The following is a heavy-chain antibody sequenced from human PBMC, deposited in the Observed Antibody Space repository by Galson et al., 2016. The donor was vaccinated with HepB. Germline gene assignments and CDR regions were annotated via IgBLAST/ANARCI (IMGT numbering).Heavy chain of an antibody. D-gene: IGHD3-10*01. V-gene: IGHV3-43*01. CDR3: AKDNPLSPGAFDH. CDR1: GFTFGDYT. Sequence: SLRLSCAASGFTFGDYTMHWVRPTPEKGLEWVSLITWYGGDTYYADSVKGRFTISRDNSKNSLYLQMNSLRTEDTALYYCAKDNPLSPGAFDHWGQGTLVTVSS. CDR2: ITWYGGDT. J-gene: IGHJ5*02.